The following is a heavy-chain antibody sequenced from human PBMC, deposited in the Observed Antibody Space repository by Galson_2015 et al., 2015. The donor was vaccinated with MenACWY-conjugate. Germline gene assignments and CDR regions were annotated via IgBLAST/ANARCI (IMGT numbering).Heavy chain of an antibody. CDR2: ISTKSGDT. J-gene: IGHJ4*02. CDR3: ARQKKKQGESDYFWGSFES. V-gene: IGHV1-18*01. D-gene: IGHD3-16*01. CDR1: GYTFSKYG. Sequence: SVKVSCKASGYTFSKYGISWVRQAPGQGLEWIGWISTKSGDTNYPQKLQGRVTMTTDTPTNTVYMELRSLRSDDTAMYYCARQKKKQGESDYFWGSFESWGQGTLVTVSS.